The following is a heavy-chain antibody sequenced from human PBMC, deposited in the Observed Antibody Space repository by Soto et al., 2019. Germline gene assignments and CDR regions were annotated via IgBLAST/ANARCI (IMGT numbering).Heavy chain of an antibody. CDR1: GFTFSSYG. V-gene: IGHV3-30*18. Sequence: QVQLVESGGGVVQPGRSLRLSCAASGFTFSSYGMHWVRQAPGKGLEWVAVISYDGSNKYYADSVKGRFTISRDNSKNTLYLQMNSLRAEDTAVYYCAKEDYGVLAYWGQGTLVTVSS. J-gene: IGHJ4*02. CDR3: AKEDYGVLAY. CDR2: ISYDGSNK. D-gene: IGHD4-17*01.